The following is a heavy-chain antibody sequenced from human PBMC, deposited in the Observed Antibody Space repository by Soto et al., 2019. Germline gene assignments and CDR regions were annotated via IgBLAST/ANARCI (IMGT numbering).Heavy chain of an antibody. Sequence: QVQLVQSGAEVKKPGASVKVSCKASGYTFTSYGISWVRQAPGQGLEWMGWISAYNGNTKYAQKRQGRVTITTDTAPSPAYLALMSLRSDDIAVYYCARHLAVALIDYWGQGTLVTVSS. CDR1: GYTFTSYG. J-gene: IGHJ4*02. V-gene: IGHV1-18*03. D-gene: IGHD6-19*01. CDR3: ARHLAVALIDY. CDR2: ISAYNGNT.